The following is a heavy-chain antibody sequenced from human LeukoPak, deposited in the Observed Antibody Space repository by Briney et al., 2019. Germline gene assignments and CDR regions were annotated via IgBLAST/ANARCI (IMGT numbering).Heavy chain of an antibody. CDR2: ISGSGGST. V-gene: IGHV3-23*01. CDR3: ARGKLASGSWGAFDI. CDR1: GFTFSSYA. Sequence: PGGSLRLSCAASGFTFSSYAMSWVRQAPGKGLEWVSAISGSGGSTYYADSVKGRFTISRDNSKNTLYLQMNSLRAEDTAVYYCARGKLASGSWGAFDIWGQGTMVTVSS. D-gene: IGHD1-26*01. J-gene: IGHJ3*02.